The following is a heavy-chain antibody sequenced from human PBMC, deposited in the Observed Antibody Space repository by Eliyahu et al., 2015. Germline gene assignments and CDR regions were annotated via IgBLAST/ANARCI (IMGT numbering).Heavy chain of an antibody. CDR2: IYSGGTT. CDR3: AREGYSFNSY. CDR1: GFTVSSNY. J-gene: IGHJ4*02. Sequence: EVQLVESGGGLIXPGGSLRLSCAASGFTVSSNYMSGVRQAXGKGLEWVSVIYSGGTTYYADSVKGRFTISRDNFKNTVYLQMNSLRTEDTAIYYCAREGYSFNSYWGQGTLVTVSS. D-gene: IGHD5-18*01. V-gene: IGHV3-53*01.